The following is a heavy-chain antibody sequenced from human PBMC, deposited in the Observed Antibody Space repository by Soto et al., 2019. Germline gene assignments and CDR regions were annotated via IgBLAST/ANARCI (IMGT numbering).Heavy chain of an antibody. CDR1: GYTCTTYG. CDR2: ISTYNGDT. CDR3: ARGYCNSPSCSGRDWFDP. D-gene: IGHD2-2*01. Sequence: QVQLVQSGAEVRKPGASVKVSCKASGYTCTTYGINWVRQAPGQGLEWMGWISTYNGDTKYAQKLQGRVTMTTDTSTSTANMELRSLIFDDTAVYYCARGYCNSPSCSGRDWFDPWGQGTLVTVSP. J-gene: IGHJ5*02. V-gene: IGHV1-18*01.